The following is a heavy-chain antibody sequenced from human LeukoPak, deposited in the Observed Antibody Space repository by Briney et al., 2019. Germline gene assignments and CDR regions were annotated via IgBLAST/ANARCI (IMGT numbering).Heavy chain of an antibody. CDR2: MKTDGSEK. V-gene: IGHV3-7*03. Sequence: PGGSLRLSCAASGFTFTTYWIHWIRQAPGKGLEWVANMKTDGSEKYYADSVKGRFTISRDNTKNSVYLQMNSLRVEDTAVYYCTKRGAYYVDYWGRGIPVTVSS. CDR1: GFTFTTYW. J-gene: IGHJ4*02. D-gene: IGHD3-16*01. CDR3: TKRGAYYVDY.